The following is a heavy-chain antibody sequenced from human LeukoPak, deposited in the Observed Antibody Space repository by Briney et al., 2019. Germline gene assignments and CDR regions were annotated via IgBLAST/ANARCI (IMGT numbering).Heavy chain of an antibody. J-gene: IGHJ4*02. D-gene: IGHD5-12*01. CDR3: ASDPAYDTSDY. CDR1: GGTFSSYA. V-gene: IGHV1-69*04. CDR2: IIPILGIA. Sequence: ASVKVSCKASGGTFSSYAISWVRQAPGQGLEWMGRIIPILGIANYAQKFQGRVTITADKSTSTAYMELSSLRSEDTAVYYCASDPAYDTSDYWGQGTLVTVSS.